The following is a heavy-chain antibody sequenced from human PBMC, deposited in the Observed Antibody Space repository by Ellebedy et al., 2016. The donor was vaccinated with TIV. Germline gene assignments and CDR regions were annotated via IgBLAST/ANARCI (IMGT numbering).Heavy chain of an antibody. CDR1: GYTFTSYD. J-gene: IGHJ6*02. CDR2: IIPIFGTA. CDR3: ATTVTQDYDFWSGSNYYYYGMDV. Sequence: SVKVSXKASGYTFTSYDINWVRQATGQGLEWMGGIIPIFGTANYAQKFQGRVTITADESTSTAYMELSSLRSEDTAVYYCATTVTQDYDFWSGSNYYYYGMDVWGQGTTVTVSS. D-gene: IGHD3-3*01. V-gene: IGHV1-69*13.